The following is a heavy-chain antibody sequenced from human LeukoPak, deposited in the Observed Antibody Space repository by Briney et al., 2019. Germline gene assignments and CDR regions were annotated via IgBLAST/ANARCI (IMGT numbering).Heavy chain of an antibody. J-gene: IGHJ4*02. V-gene: IGHV3-73*01. CDR3: YSPGWVVDLQPYDY. CDR2: IRSKANSYAT. Sequence: RSGGSLRLSCAASGFTFSGSAMHWVRQASGKGLEWVGRIRSKANSYATAYAASVKGRFTISRDDSKNTAYLQMNSLKTEDTAVYYCYSPGWVVDLQPYDYWGQGTLVTVSS. CDR1: GFTFSGSA. D-gene: IGHD1-1*01.